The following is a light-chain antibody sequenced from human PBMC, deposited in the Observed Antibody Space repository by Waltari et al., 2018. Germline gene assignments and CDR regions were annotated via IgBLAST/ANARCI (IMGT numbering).Light chain of an antibody. CDR2: EVT. V-gene: IGLV2-11*01. CDR3: SSYAGRNSLI. Sequence: QAGLTPPRSVSGSPGQSVTISCTGKNSDIGTYDYVYWYQQYPGSAPKLMISEVTKRPSGVSDRFSGSKSGDTASLTISGLRSDDEADYYCSSYAGRNSLIFGGGTRLTVL. J-gene: IGLJ2*01. CDR1: NSDIGTYDY.